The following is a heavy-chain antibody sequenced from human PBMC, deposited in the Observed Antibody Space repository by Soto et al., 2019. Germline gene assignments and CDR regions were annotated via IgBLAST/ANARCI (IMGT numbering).Heavy chain of an antibody. CDR1: GFTFKNYW. J-gene: IGHJ6*02. CDR3: QPRCPRPNCYGMDV. V-gene: IGHV3-74*01. Sequence: GGSLRLSCEASGFTFKNYWMHWVRQAPGKGLVWVSRINSDGSNRRYADSVQGRFTISRDNAKNTLFLQMNSLRAADTAVYFCQPRCPRPNCYGMDVWGQGTTVTVSS. CDR2: INSDGSNR.